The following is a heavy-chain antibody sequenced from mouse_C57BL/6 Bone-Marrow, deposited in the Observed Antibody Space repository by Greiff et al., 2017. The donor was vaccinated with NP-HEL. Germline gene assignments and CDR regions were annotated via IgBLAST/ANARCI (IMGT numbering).Heavy chain of an antibody. Sequence: EVQLRESGPELVKPGASVKMSCKASGYTFTDYNMHWVKQSHGKSLEWIGYINPNNGGTSYNQKFKGKATLTVNKSSSTAYMELRSLTSEDSAVYYCARRGIHYYGSSYDGFAYWGQGTLVTVSA. CDR1: GYTFTDYN. D-gene: IGHD1-1*01. J-gene: IGHJ3*01. V-gene: IGHV1-22*01. CDR2: INPNNGGT. CDR3: ARRGIHYYGSSYDGFAY.